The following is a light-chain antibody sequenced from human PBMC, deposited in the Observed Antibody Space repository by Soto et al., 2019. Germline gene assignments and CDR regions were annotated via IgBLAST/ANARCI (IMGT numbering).Light chain of an antibody. CDR1: GSNIGTNY. Sequence: QSVLTQPPSASGTPGQRVTISCSGSGSNIGTNYVYWYQQLPGSAPKLLIYGNDQRPSGVPDRFSGSKSGTSASLAISGVRSDDEADYYCAAWDNSLSGRLFGGGTQLIVL. CDR3: AAWDNSLSGRL. J-gene: IGLJ3*02. CDR2: GND. V-gene: IGLV1-47*01.